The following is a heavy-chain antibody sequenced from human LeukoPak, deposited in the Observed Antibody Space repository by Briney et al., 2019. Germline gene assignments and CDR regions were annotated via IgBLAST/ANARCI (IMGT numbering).Heavy chain of an antibody. Sequence: GGSLRLSCAASGFTFSSYGMHWVRQAPGRGLEWVAFIRNDGSKDYYADSVKGRFTFSRDNSKNTLYLQMNSLRGEDTALYYCAKGDVQFDYWGQGTLVTVSS. CDR1: GFTFSSYG. CDR2: IRNDGSKD. CDR3: AKGDVQFDY. D-gene: IGHD6-6*01. V-gene: IGHV3-30*02. J-gene: IGHJ4*02.